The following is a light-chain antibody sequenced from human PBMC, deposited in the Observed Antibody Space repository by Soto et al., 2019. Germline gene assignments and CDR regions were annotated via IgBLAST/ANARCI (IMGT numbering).Light chain of an antibody. J-gene: IGKJ1*01. CDR2: RAS. CDR1: QSVTNTF. V-gene: IGKV3-20*01. CDR3: QQYSDLPRT. Sequence: DIVLTQSPGTLSLSPGERATLSCRASQSVTNTFLAWYQQRPDQAPRLLIHRASSRPTGIPDRFSGSGSGTDFTLTISRLEPEDFAVYYCQQYSDLPRTFGQGTKVEIK.